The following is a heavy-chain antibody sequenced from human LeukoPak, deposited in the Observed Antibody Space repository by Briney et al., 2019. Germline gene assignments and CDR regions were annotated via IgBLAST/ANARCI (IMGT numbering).Heavy chain of an antibody. D-gene: IGHD3-22*01. Sequence: PGGSLRLSCAASGFTFGTAAMSWVRQAPGKGLEWVSTISGYGASTYYADSVKGRFTISRDNSKNTLYLQMNSLRAEDTAVYYCAKGADSSGYYPEDYFDYWGQGTLVTVSS. CDR2: ISGYGAST. CDR1: GFTFGTAA. J-gene: IGHJ4*02. V-gene: IGHV3-23*01. CDR3: AKGADSSGYYPEDYFDY.